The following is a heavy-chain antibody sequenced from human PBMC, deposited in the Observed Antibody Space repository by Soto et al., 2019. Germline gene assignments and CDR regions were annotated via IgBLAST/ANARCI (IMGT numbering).Heavy chain of an antibody. V-gene: IGHV1-18*01. CDR1: GFTFSNYG. CDR3: ARFYCSSTSCFGYYYYGMDV. J-gene: IGHJ6*02. CDR2: ISAYNGNT. Sequence: GASVKVSCKASGFTFSNYGITWLRQVPGQGLEWMGWISAYNGNTVHAQEYQGRLTMTTDTSTSTAYMELRSLRPDDTAVYYCARFYCSSTSCFGYYYYGMDVWGQGTTVTVSS. D-gene: IGHD2-2*01.